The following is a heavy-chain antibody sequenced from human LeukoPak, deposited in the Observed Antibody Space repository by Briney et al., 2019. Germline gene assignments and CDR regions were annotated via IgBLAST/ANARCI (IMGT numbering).Heavy chain of an antibody. CDR2: ISGSGGST. V-gene: IGHV3-23*01. J-gene: IGHJ4*02. Sequence: PGGSLRLSCAASGFTFNSYAMSWVRQAPGKGLEWVSAISGSGGSTYYADSVKGRFTISRDNSKNTLYLQMNSLRAEDTAVYYCAKGEYSYGIHYFDYWGQGTLVTVSS. CDR3: AKGEYSYGIHYFDY. CDR1: GFTFNSYA. D-gene: IGHD5-18*01.